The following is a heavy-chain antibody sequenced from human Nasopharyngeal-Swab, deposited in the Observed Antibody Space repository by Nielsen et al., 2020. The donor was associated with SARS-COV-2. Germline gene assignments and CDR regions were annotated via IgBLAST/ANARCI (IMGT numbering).Heavy chain of an antibody. Sequence: GESLKISCAASGFTFSSYGMHWVRQAPGKGLEWVAVISYDGSNKYYADSVKGRFTISRDNSKNTLYLQMNSLRAEDTAVYYCAKDRERHIVVVVAAIPIWGQGTMVTVSS. CDR3: AKDRERHIVVVVAAIPI. J-gene: IGHJ3*02. CDR1: GFTFSSYG. CDR2: ISYDGSNK. D-gene: IGHD2-15*01. V-gene: IGHV3-30*18.